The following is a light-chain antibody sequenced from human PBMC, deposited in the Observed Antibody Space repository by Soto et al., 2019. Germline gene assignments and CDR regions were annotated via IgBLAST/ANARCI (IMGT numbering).Light chain of an antibody. V-gene: IGKV1-5*01. Sequence: DIQMTQSPSTLSASVGDRVTITCRASQTITTWLAWYQQKPGKAPKLLIYDASSLESGVPSRFSGSGSGTEFTLTITSLQPEDFAMYYCQQYGSSPLTFGGGTKVDIK. CDR2: DAS. J-gene: IGKJ4*01. CDR3: QQYGSSPLT. CDR1: QTITTW.